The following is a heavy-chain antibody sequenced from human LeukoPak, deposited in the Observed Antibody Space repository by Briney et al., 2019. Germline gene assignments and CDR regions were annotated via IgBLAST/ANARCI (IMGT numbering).Heavy chain of an antibody. J-gene: IGHJ6*02. CDR3: VKYGADV. CDR1: GFTFGSYP. D-gene: IGHD3-10*01. V-gene: IGHV3-23*01. Sequence: GGSLRLSCVASGFTFGSYPMTWVRQVPGKGLEWVASLTGSGQTTRYADLARGRFTISRDNSKNTLYLHMNSLSVEHTAVYYCVKYGADVWGQGTTVTVSS. CDR2: LTGSGQTT.